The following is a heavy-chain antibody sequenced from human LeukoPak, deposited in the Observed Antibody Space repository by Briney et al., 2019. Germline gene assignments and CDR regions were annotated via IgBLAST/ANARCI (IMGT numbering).Heavy chain of an antibody. CDR1: GFTFSDYY. V-gene: IGHV3-11*01. CDR3: ARDASYYYYSSGYYGY. D-gene: IGHD3-22*01. J-gene: IGHJ4*02. CDR2: ISSSGSTI. Sequence: PGGSLRLSCAASGFTFSDYYMSWIRPAPGKGLEWVSYISSSGSTIYYADSVKGRFTISRDNAKNSLYLQMNSLRAEDTAVYYCARDASYYYYSSGYYGYWGQGTLVTVSS.